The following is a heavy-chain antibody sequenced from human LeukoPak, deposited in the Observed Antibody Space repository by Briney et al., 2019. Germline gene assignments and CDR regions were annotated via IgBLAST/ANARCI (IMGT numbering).Heavy chain of an antibody. D-gene: IGHD3-9*01. CDR2: IKSKTDGGTT. CDR3: AKDQGALRYFASAGF. J-gene: IGHJ4*02. CDR1: GFTFTNAW. Sequence: PGGSLRLSCAASGFTFTNAWMSWVRQAPGKGLEWVGRIKSKTDGGTTDYAAPVTGRFTISRDDSKNTLYLQMNSLTTEDTAVYYCAKDQGALRYFASAGFWGQGTLVTVSS. V-gene: IGHV3-15*01.